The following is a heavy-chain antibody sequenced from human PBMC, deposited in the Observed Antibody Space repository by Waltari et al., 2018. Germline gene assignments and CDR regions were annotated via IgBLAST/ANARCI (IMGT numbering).Heavy chain of an antibody. Sequence: QVQLVQSGAEVKKPGASVKVSCKASGYTFTSYDINWVRQATGQGLEWMGWMNPNSGNTGYAQKFQGRVTITRNTSISTAYMELSSLRSEDTAVYYCVRELRRYCSGGSCPPGYWGQGTLVTVSS. CDR3: VRELRRYCSGGSCPPGY. CDR2: MNPNSGNT. V-gene: IGHV1-8*03. J-gene: IGHJ4*02. CDR1: GYTFTSYD. D-gene: IGHD2-15*01.